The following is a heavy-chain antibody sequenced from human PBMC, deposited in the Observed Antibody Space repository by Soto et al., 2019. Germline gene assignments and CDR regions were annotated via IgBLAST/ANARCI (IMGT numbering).Heavy chain of an antibody. V-gene: IGHV3-33*01. D-gene: IGHD2-2*02. CDR1: AFTFSSYG. Sequence: PGGSLRLSCAASAFTFSSYGMHWVRQPPGKGLEWVAVIWYDGSNKYYADSVKGRFTISRDNSKNTLYLQMNSMRAEDTAVYYCARDPMPQYCLSTSCYRYYYSMDVWGQGTTVNVSS. CDR3: ARDPMPQYCLSTSCYRYYYSMDV. J-gene: IGHJ6*02. CDR2: IWYDGSNK.